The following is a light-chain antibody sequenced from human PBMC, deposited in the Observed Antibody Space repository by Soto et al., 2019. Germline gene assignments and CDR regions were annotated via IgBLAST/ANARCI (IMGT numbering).Light chain of an antibody. CDR1: QSVSSN. CDR2: RAS. V-gene: IGKV3-15*01. CDR3: QQYNNWTWT. J-gene: IGKJ1*01. Sequence: EIVMTQSPGTLSVSPGERATLSCTASQSVSSNLAWYQQKPGQAPRLLIYRASTRATDVPARFSASGSATELTLTISSLQSEDFAVYYCQQYNNWTWTFGQGTKVEI.